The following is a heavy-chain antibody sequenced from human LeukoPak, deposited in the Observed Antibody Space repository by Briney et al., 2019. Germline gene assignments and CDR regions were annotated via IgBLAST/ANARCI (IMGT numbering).Heavy chain of an antibody. Sequence: GGSLRLSCTASGFTFSKNAMSWVRQAPGKGLVWVSRINSDGSSTSYADSVKGRFTISRDNSKNTLSLQMNSLRAEDTAVYYCAKAAYIRNYGDYPNWFDPWGQGTLVTVSS. CDR2: INSDGSST. D-gene: IGHD4-17*01. CDR3: AKAAYIRNYGDYPNWFDP. J-gene: IGHJ5*02. CDR1: GFTFSKNA. V-gene: IGHV3-23*01.